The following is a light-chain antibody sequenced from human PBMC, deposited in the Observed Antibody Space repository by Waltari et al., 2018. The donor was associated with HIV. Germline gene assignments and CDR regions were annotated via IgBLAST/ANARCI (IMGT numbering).Light chain of an antibody. CDR1: SSAVGGYTY. V-gene: IGLV2-11*01. Sequence: QSALTQPRSVSGSPGQSISISCTGASSAVGGYTYVSWYQQYPGEVPKLMIYDVTKRPSGVPDRFSGSKSGNTASLTISGLQAEDEADYYCCSYAGVYTRWVFGGGTKLTVL. CDR3: CSYAGVYTRWV. J-gene: IGLJ3*02. CDR2: DVT.